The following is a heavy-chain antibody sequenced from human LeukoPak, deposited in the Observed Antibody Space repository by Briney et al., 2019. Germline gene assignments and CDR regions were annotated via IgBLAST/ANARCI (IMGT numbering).Heavy chain of an antibody. CDR1: GGSISSSSYY. Sequence: PSETLSLTCTVSGGSISSSSYYWGWIRQPPGKGLEWIGSIYYSGSTYYNPSLKSRVTISVDTSKNQFSLKLSSVTAADTAVYYCARSGGSYYGYNWFDPWGQGTLVTVSS. CDR3: ARSGGSYYGYNWFDP. D-gene: IGHD1-26*01. CDR2: IYYSGST. V-gene: IGHV4-39*07. J-gene: IGHJ5*02.